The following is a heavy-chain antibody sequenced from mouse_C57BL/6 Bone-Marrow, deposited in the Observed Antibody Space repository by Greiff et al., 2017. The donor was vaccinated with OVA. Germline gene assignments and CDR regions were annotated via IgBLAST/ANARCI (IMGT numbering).Heavy chain of an antibody. J-gene: IGHJ3*01. CDR2: INPSNGGP. Sequence: QVQLQQPGTELVKPGASVKLSCKASGYTFTSYWMHWVKQRPGQGLEWIGNINPSNGGPNYNEQFKSKATLTVDKSSSTAYMQLSSLTSEDSAVYYCAREGYVGFPPPYWGQGTLVTVSA. D-gene: IGHD2-10*02. V-gene: IGHV1-53*01. CDR3: AREGYVGFPPPY. CDR1: GYTFTSYW.